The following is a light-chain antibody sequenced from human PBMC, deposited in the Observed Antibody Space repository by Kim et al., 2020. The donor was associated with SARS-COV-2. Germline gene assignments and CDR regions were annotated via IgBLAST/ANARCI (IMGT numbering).Light chain of an antibody. CDR1: QDIRND. V-gene: IGKV1-17*01. J-gene: IGKJ5*01. Sequence: SASVGDRVTTTCRTSQDIRNDLGWYQQNPGRAPKLLIYGASSLQSGVPSRFSGSGSGTEFPPTISRVQPEDFATYFCLQHSTSPITFGQGTRLEIK. CDR2: GAS. CDR3: LQHSTSPIT.